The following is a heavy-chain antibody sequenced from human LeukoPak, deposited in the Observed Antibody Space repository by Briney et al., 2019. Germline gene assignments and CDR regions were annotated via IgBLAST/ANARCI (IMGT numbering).Heavy chain of an antibody. V-gene: IGHV1-24*01. CDR1: GYTLTELS. Sequence: ASVTVSCKVSGYTLTELSMHWVRQAPGKGLEWMGGFDPEDGDTIYAQKFQGRVTMTEDTSTDTAYMELSSLRSEDTAVYYCATDDQQWPGAYYYGMDVWGQGTTVTVSS. J-gene: IGHJ6*02. CDR3: ATDDQQWPGAYYYGMDV. CDR2: FDPEDGDT. D-gene: IGHD6-19*01.